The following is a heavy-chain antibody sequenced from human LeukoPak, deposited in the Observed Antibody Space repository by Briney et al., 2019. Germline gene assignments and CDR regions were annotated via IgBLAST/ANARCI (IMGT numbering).Heavy chain of an antibody. CDR3: AKSDCTSTSCYTIDY. Sequence: PGGSLRLSCEASGLTFNNFAMHWVRQAPGKGLEWVSAISGSGGSTYYADSVKGRFTISRDNSKNTLYLQMNSLRAEDTAVYYCAKSDCTSTSCYTIDYWGQGTLVTVSS. CDR2: ISGSGGST. D-gene: IGHD2-2*02. CDR1: GLTFNNFA. V-gene: IGHV3-23*01. J-gene: IGHJ4*02.